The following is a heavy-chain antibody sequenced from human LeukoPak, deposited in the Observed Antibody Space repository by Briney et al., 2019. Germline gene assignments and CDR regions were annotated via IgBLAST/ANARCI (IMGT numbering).Heavy chain of an antibody. CDR2: LSGSGRLI. J-gene: IGHJ3*01. V-gene: IGHV3-21*06. Sequence: GGSLRLSCAASGFTFSSGTMNWVRQTPGKALEWVSSLSGSGRLIWYAGSVKGRFTISRDNAANSLFLQMNSLRVEDTAVYYCPRDLQTGLAFDAWGQGTVVTVSS. D-gene: IGHD7-27*01. CDR1: GFTFSSGT. CDR3: PRDLQTGLAFDA.